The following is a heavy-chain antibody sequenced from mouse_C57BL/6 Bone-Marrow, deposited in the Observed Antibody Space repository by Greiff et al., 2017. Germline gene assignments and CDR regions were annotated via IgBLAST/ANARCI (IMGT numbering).Heavy chain of an antibody. CDR1: GFNIKDDY. J-gene: IGHJ2*01. D-gene: IGHD1-1*01. Sequence: EVQLQESGAELVRPGASVKLSCTASGFNIKDDYMHWVKQRPEQGLEWIGWIDPENGDTEYASKFQGKATITADTSSNTAYLQLSSLTSEDTAVYYCTVITTVGDYWGQGTTHSLL. CDR2: IDPENGDT. CDR3: TVITTVGDY. V-gene: IGHV14-4*01.